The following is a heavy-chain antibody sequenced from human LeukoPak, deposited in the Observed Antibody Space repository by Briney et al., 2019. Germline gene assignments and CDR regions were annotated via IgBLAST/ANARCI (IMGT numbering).Heavy chain of an antibody. CDR2: IIPIFGTA. D-gene: IGHD3-10*01. CDR1: GGTFTDYS. Sequence: SVKVSCKAPGGTFTDYSISWVRQAPGQGLDWMGRIIPIFGTANYAQKFQGRVTITADESTSTAYMELSSLRSEDTAVYYCAEGELLLDLGMSDAFDIWGQGTMVTVSS. CDR3: AEGELLLDLGMSDAFDI. J-gene: IGHJ3*02. V-gene: IGHV1-69*13.